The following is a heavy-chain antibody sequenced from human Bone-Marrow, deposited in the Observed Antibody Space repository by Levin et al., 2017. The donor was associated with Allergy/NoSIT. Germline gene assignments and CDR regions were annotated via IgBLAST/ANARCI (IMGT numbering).Heavy chain of an antibody. J-gene: IGHJ6*02. CDR1: GFTFSSYD. Sequence: GGSLRLSCAASGFTFSSYDMHWVRQAPGKGLEWVALISKDGSNKDSADSVQGRFTISRDNSKSTLYLQVNSLRTEDTAVYYCARVAQRITMIRGVIIPYYYYYGMDVWGQGTTVTVSS. CDR2: ISKDGSNK. V-gene: IGHV3-30*04. CDR3: ARVAQRITMIRGVIIPYYYYYGMDV. D-gene: IGHD3-10*01.